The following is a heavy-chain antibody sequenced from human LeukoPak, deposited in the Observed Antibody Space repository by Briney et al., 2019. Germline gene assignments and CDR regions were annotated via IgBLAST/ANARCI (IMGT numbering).Heavy chain of an antibody. Sequence: PGGSLRLSCTASGFTFGDYAMSWVRQAPGQGLEWVGFIRGKAYGGTTEYAASVKGRFTISRDDSKSIAYLQMNSLKTEDTAMYYCARVPRPCSASSCYPGEVQHWGQGTLVTVSS. D-gene: IGHD2-15*01. CDR1: GFTFGDYA. CDR3: ARVPRPCSASSCYPGEVQH. J-gene: IGHJ1*01. V-gene: IGHV3-49*04. CDR2: IRGKAYGGTT.